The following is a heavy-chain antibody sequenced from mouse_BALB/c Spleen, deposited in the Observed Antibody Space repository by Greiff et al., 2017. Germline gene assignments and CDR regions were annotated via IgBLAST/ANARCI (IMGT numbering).Heavy chain of an antibody. J-gene: IGHJ1*01. CDR2: IYPGNSDT. D-gene: IGHD1-1*01. V-gene: IGHV1-5*01. CDR1: GYSFTSYW. Sequence: EVQLQESGTVLARPGASVKMSCKASGYSFTSYWMHWVKQRPGQGLEWIGAIYPGNSDTSYNQKFKGKAKLTAVTSASTAYMELSSLTNEDSAVYYCTRDDYYGSSSYWYFDVWGAGTTVTVSS. CDR3: TRDDYYGSSSYWYFDV.